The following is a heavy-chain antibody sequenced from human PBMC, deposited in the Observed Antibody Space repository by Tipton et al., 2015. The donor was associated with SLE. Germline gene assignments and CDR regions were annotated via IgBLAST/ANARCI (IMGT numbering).Heavy chain of an antibody. CDR1: GFTVSSNY. Sequence: GSLRLSCAASGFTVSSNYMSWVRQAPGKGLEWVSVIYSGGSTYYADSVKGRFTISRDNSKNTLYLQMNSLRAEDTAVYYCARAEPGYCTNGVCFGSWGQGTLVTASS. D-gene: IGHD2-8*01. J-gene: IGHJ5*02. V-gene: IGHV3-53*05. CDR3: ARAEPGYCTNGVCFGS. CDR2: IYSGGST.